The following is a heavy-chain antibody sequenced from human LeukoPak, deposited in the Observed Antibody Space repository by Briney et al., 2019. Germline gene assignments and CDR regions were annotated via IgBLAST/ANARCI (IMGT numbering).Heavy chain of an antibody. CDR3: AKRIQSAMATGY. J-gene: IGHJ4*02. CDR1: GFTFSSHG. CDR2: ISGSGGST. V-gene: IGHV3-23*01. Sequence: GETLRLSCAASGFTFSSHGMNWVRQAPGKGLEWVSDISGSGGSTYYADSVKGRFTISRDNSKNTLYLQMNSLRAEDTAVYYCAKRIQSAMATGYWGQGTLVTVSS. D-gene: IGHD5-18*01.